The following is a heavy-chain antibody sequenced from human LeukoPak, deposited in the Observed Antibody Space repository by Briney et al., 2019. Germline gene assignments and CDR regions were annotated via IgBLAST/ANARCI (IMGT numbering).Heavy chain of an antibody. V-gene: IGHV3-23*01. J-gene: IGHJ6*02. CDR1: GFTFSSYA. CDR3: AKGVLNYYFYYGMDV. Sequence: GGSLRLSCAASGFTFSSYAMSWVRQAPGKGLEWVSAISGSGGSTYYADSVKGRFTISRDNSKDTLYLQMNSLRAEDTAVYSRAKGVLNYYFYYGMDVWGQGTTVTVSS. CDR2: ISGSGGST.